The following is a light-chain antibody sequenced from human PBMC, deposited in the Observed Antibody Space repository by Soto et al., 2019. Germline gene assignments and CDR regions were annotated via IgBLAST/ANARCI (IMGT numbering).Light chain of an antibody. CDR1: QSVSSN. CDR3: HQYDNWPKT. J-gene: IGKJ5*01. V-gene: IGKV3-15*01. CDR2: GAS. Sequence: EVVVTQSPATLSVSPGERATLSCRASQSVSSNLAWYQQKRGQAPRLLIYGASTRATGIPARFSGSGSGTEFTLTISNLQSEDFAVYYCHQYDNWPKTFGQGTRLEI.